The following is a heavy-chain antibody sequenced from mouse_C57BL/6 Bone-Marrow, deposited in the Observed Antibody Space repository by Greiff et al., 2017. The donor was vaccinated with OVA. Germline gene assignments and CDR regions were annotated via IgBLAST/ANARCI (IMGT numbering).Heavy chain of an antibody. CDR2: INPYNGGT. Sequence: EVQLQQSGPVLVKPGASVKMSCKASGYTFTDYYMNWVKQSHGKSLEWIGVINPYNGGTSYNQKFKGKATLTVDKSSSTAYMELNSLTSEDSAVYYCATDYGSRYYYAMDYWGQGTSVTVSS. V-gene: IGHV1-19*01. J-gene: IGHJ4*01. CDR1: GYTFTDYY. D-gene: IGHD1-1*01. CDR3: ATDYGSRYYYAMDY.